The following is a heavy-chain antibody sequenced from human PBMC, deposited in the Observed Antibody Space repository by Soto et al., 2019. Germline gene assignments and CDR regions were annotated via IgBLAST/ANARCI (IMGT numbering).Heavy chain of an antibody. Sequence: PGGSLRLSCAASGFTFSSYGMHWVRQAPGKGLEWVAVIWYDGSNKYYADSVKGRFTISRDNSKNTLYLQMNSLRAEDTAVYYCAREGVGEYYYMDVWGKGTTVTVSS. J-gene: IGHJ6*03. V-gene: IGHV3-33*01. CDR1: GFTFSSYG. CDR3: AREGVGEYYYMDV. CDR2: IWYDGSNK. D-gene: IGHD3-3*01.